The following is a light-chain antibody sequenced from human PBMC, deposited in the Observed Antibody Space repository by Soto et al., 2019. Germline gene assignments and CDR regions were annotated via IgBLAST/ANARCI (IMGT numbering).Light chain of an antibody. CDR1: KLGNKY. Sequence: SYELTQPPSVSVSPGQTGSITCSGHKLGNKYACWYQQKPGQSPVLLIYQDTKRPSGIPERFSGSNSGNTATLTISGTQAMDEADYYCQAWDSSTVVVGGGTKLTVL. CDR3: QAWDSSTVV. CDR2: QDT. J-gene: IGLJ2*01. V-gene: IGLV3-1*01.